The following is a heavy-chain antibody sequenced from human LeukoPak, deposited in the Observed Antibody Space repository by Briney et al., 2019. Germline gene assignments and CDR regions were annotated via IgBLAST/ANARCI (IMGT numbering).Heavy chain of an antibody. CDR3: ARDPPAVSINTYA. CDR2: IFSHGET. D-gene: IGHD2-8*01. J-gene: IGHJ4*02. V-gene: IGHV3-66*01. CDR1: GFTVGNNY. Sequence: GGSLTLSCAASGFTVGNNYMNWVRQAPGKGLEWVALIFSHGETSDADSVKGRFTISRDNSKNTLYLQMTGLRVEDTAVYYCARDPPAVSINTYAWGQGTLVTVSS.